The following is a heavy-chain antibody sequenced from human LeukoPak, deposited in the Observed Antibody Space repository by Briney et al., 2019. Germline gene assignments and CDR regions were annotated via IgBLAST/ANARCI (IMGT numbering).Heavy chain of an antibody. CDR1: GGSISGYY. CDR3: ARGLKTYYYGSGSYGDY. J-gene: IGHJ4*02. V-gene: IGHV4-59*01. CDR2: IYYSGST. Sequence: SETLSLTCTVSGGSISGYYWSWIRQPPGKGLEWIGYIYYSGSTNYNPSLKSRVTISVDTSKNQFSLKLSSVTAADTAVYYCARGLKTYYYGSGSYGDYWGQGTLVTVSS. D-gene: IGHD3-10*01.